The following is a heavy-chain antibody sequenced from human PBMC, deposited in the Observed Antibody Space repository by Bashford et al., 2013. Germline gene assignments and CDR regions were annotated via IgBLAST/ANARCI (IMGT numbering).Heavy chain of an antibody. CDR2: LSGNGGTT. D-gene: IGHD3-3*01. J-gene: IGHJ4*03. CDR3: ARSRLGGVVTNPDY. Sequence: VRQAPGQGLEWVSSLSGNGGTTYYMDSVRGRFTISRDNSKNTLYLQMNSLRAEDTAVYYCARSRLGGVVTNPDYWGQGTTVTVSS. V-gene: IGHV3-23*01.